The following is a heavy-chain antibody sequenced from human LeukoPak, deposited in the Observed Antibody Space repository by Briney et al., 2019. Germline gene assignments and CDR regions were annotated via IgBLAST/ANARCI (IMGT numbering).Heavy chain of an antibody. CDR2: ISGSGGST. D-gene: IGHD2-2*01. CDR1: GLTFSRYS. J-gene: IGHJ5*02. CDR3: AKDPGCTSCFHGFDP. Sequence: GGTLRLSCAASGLTFSRYSMSWVRQAPGKGLEWVSAISGSGGSTYYADSVKGRFTISRDNSKNTLYLQMNSLRAEDTAVYCCAKDPGCTSCFHGFDPWGQGTLVTVSS. V-gene: IGHV3-23*01.